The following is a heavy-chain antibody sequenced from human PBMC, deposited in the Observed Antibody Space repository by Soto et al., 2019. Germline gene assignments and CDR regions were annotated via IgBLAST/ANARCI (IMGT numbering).Heavy chain of an antibody. J-gene: IGHJ4*02. CDR3: AKGAPLDY. V-gene: IGHV3-30*18. CDR1: GFTFSYYS. Sequence: QVQLVESGGGVVQPGRSLRLSCAASGFTFSYYSMHWVRQAPGKGLEWVAVISYDGSNKYYADSVKGRFIISRDNSKNRLYLQMNSLRAEDTAVYYCAKGAPLDYWGQGTLVTVSS. CDR2: ISYDGSNK.